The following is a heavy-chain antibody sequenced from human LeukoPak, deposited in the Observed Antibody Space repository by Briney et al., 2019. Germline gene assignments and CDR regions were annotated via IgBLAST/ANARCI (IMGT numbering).Heavy chain of an antibody. CDR1: GFTFGDSG. Sequence: QTGGSLRLSCTASGFTFGDSGMSWVRQAPGKGLECVGFIRRKADGGTTQYAASVKGRFTISRDDSKGIAYLQMNSLKTEDTAVYYCTRDDEAAAGHFDNWGQGTLVTVSS. CDR3: TRDDEAAAGHFDN. D-gene: IGHD6-13*01. CDR2: IRRKADGGTT. V-gene: IGHV3-49*04. J-gene: IGHJ4*02.